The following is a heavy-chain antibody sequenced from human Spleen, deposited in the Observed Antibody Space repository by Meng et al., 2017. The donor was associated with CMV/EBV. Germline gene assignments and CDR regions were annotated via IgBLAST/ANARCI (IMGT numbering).Heavy chain of an antibody. CDR2: INPSGGTT. J-gene: IGHJ6*02. CDR3: ARRMPLEIGYISRYYHYYFGMDV. V-gene: IGHV1-46*01. Sequence: ASVKVSCKASGYTFTSHYIHWVRQAPGQGLEWMGIINPSGGTTEYAQKFQGRVTMTRDTSTNTVYMDLSSLRSEDTAVYYCARRMPLEIGYISRYYHYYFGMDVWGQGTTVTVSS. D-gene: IGHD6-25*01. CDR1: GYTFTSHY.